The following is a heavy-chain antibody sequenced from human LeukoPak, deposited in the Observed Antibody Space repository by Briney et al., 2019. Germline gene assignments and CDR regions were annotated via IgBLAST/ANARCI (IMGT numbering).Heavy chain of an antibody. CDR3: AKVSHDY. J-gene: IGHJ4*02. Sequence: PGGSLRLSCVASGFTFITYTMNWVRQAPGKGLEWVSSISSSSSTKYYADSVKGRFTISRDNSKNTLCLQMNSLRAEDTAIYYCAKVSHDYWGQGTLVTVSS. CDR1: GFTFITYT. CDR2: ISSSSSTK. V-gene: IGHV3-23*01.